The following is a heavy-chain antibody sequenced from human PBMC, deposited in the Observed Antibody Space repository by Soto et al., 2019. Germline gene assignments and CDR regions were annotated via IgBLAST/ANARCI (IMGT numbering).Heavy chain of an antibody. J-gene: IGHJ4*02. CDR1: GLTFSVHW. V-gene: IGHV3-7*03. D-gene: IGHD6-6*01. Sequence: GSLRLSCEASGLTFSVHWMTWVRQTPGKGPEWVASIKPDGSEKSYVDSVKGRFTISRDNGKNSLSLQMNSLRAEDTAVYYCASRPAGNTYHAVFDFWGQGNL. CDR2: IKPDGSEK. CDR3: ASRPAGNTYHAVFDF.